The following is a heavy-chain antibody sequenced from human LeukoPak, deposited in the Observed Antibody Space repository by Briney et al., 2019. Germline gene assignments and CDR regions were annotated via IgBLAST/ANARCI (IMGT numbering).Heavy chain of an antibody. V-gene: IGHV4-4*02. CDR1: GGSISRNCR. D-gene: IGHD3-22*01. Sequence: SGTLSLTCAVSGGSISRNCRWSWVRQPPGKGLEWIGEIYHSGTTSYNPSLKSRVNISVDKSKNQFSLRLRSVTAADTAVYYCARRVVPGGYDPDYWGQGTLVTVSS. CDR3: ARRVVPGGYDPDY. J-gene: IGHJ4*02. CDR2: IYHSGTT.